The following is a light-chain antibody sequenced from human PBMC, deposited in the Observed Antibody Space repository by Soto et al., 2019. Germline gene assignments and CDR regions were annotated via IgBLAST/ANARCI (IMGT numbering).Light chain of an antibody. Sequence: QSVLTQAASVSGSPGQSITISCTGTSSDVGGYNYVSWYQQHPGKAPKLMIYDVSNRPSGVSNRFSGSKSGNTASLTISGLQAEDEADYYCSSCPSSTTLYLFGTGTKVPV. CDR3: SSCPSSTTLYL. CDR1: SSDVGGYNY. CDR2: DVS. V-gene: IGLV2-14*01. J-gene: IGLJ1*01.